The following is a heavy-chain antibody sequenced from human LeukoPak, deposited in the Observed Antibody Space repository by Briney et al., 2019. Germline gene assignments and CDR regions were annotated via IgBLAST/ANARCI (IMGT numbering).Heavy chain of an antibody. CDR3: ATAGKYSSSRGYYLDY. Sequence: ASVKVSCKVSGYTLTELSMHWVRHAPGKGLEWMAGFDPEDGETIYAQKFQGRVTMTEDISTDTAYMELSSLRSEDTAVYYCATAGKYSSSRGYYLDYWGQGTLVTVSS. J-gene: IGHJ4*02. D-gene: IGHD6-13*01. CDR1: GYTLTELS. CDR2: FDPEDGET. V-gene: IGHV1-24*01.